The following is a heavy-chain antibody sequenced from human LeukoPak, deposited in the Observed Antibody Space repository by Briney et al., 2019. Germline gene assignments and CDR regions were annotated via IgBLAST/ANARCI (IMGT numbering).Heavy chain of an antibody. CDR1: GGSISVYY. D-gene: IGHD3-22*01. Sequence: SETLSLTCTVSGGSISVYYWSWIRQPPGKGLEWIGYIYYSGSTNYNPSLKSRVTISVDTSRNQFSLKLSSVTAADTAVYYCARHSKYYYDSSGSYVGYFQHWGQGTLVTVSS. CDR2: IYYSGST. J-gene: IGHJ1*01. V-gene: IGHV4-59*08. CDR3: ARHSKYYYDSSGSYVGYFQH.